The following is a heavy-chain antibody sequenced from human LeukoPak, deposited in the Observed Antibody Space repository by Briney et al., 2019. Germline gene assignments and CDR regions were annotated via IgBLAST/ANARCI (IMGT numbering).Heavy chain of an antibody. Sequence: EASVKVSCKASGGTFSSYAISWVRQAPGQGLEWMGGIIPIFGTANYAQKFQGRVTITADESTSTAYMELSGLRSEDTAVYYCARLEVRDWFDPWGQGTLVTVSS. V-gene: IGHV1-69*01. CDR2: IIPIFGTA. D-gene: IGHD4-11*01. J-gene: IGHJ5*02. CDR1: GGTFSSYA. CDR3: ARLEVRDWFDP.